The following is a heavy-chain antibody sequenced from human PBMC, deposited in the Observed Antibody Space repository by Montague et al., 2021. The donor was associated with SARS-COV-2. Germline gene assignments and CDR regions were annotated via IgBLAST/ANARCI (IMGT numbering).Heavy chain of an antibody. V-gene: IGHV4-39*07. CDR2: IFHSGTT. D-gene: IGHD3-16*01. CDR1: GGSISSGGYY. Sequence: SETLSLTCTVSGGSISSGGYYWSWIRQPPGKGLEWIGDIFHSGTTXYXXSLKSRLTISVDKSKNQISLKLISVTAADTAMYYCALPLGGARFDPWGQGTLVTVSS. J-gene: IGHJ5*02. CDR3: ALPLGGARFDP.